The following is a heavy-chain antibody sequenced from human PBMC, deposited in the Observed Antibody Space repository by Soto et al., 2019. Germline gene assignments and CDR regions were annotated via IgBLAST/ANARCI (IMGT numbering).Heavy chain of an antibody. Sequence: GGSLRLSCAASGLTFSVFAMSWVRQAPGKGLELVSTISGRGENTYYAESVKGRFTISRDNSKNTLNLQMNSLRGEDTAVYYCARDYNDFWSGHFDYWGQGALVTVPS. D-gene: IGHD3-3*01. CDR2: ISGRGENT. CDR1: GLTFSVFA. J-gene: IGHJ4*02. CDR3: ARDYNDFWSGHFDY. V-gene: IGHV3-23*01.